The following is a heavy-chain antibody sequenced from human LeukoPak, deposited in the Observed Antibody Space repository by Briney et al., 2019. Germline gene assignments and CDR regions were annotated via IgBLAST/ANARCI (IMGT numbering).Heavy chain of an antibody. CDR3: ARARDYYDSSGYYRTGESYYYYYMDV. J-gene: IGHJ6*03. V-gene: IGHV4-34*01. CDR2: INHSGST. D-gene: IGHD3-22*01. CDR1: GGSFSGYY. Sequence: SETLSLTCAVYGGSFSGYYWSWIRQPPGKGLEWIGEINHSGSTNYNPSPKSRVTISVDTSKNQFSLKLSSVTAADTAVYYCARARDYYDSSGYYRTGESYYYYYMDVWGKGTTVTVSS.